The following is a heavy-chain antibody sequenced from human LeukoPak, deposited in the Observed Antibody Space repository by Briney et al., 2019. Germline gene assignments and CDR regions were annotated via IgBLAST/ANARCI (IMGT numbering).Heavy chain of an antibody. CDR1: GGSFSGYY. CDR3: ARMGLILWFGELLRSGNWFDP. D-gene: IGHD3-10*01. CDR2: INHSGST. J-gene: IGHJ5*02. Sequence: SETLSLTCAVSGGSFSGYYWSWIRQPPGKGLEWIGEINHSGSTNYNPSLKSRVTISVDTSKNQFSLKLSSVTAADTAVYYCARMGLILWFGELLRSGNWFDPWGQGTLVTVSS. V-gene: IGHV4-34*01.